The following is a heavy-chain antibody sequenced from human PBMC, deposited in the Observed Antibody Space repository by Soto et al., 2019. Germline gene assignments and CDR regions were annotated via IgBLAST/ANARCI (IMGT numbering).Heavy chain of an antibody. CDR1: GSSVSVYW. CDR3: ARSDWFDP. CDR2: IKNDGSFT. V-gene: IGHV3-74*01. Sequence: EVQLVESGGGLVQPGASLRLSCAASGSSVSVYWMHWVRQAPGKGLVWVSRIKNDGSFTVYADSVKGRFTISRDNVKNTVYLQMNSLRVEDTAVYYCARSDWFDPWGQGTLVTVSP. J-gene: IGHJ5*02.